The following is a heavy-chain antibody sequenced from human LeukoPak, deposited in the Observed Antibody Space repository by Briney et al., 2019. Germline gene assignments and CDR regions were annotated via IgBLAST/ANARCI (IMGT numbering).Heavy chain of an antibody. CDR2: IHYSGST. Sequence: SETLSLTCTVSGGSISSNTYYWGWIRRPPGKGLEWIGNIHYSGSTYYNPSLKSRVTTSVDTSKNQFSLNLSSLTAADTAVYYCATSGTVSTYNWFDPWGQGTLVTVSS. J-gene: IGHJ5*02. V-gene: IGHV4-39*01. CDR1: GGSISSNTYY. CDR3: ATSGTVSTYNWFDP. D-gene: IGHD4-17*01.